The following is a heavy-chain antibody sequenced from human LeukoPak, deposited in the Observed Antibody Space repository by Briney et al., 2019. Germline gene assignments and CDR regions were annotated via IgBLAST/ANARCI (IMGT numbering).Heavy chain of an antibody. Sequence: GGSLRLSCAASGFTFSSYGMHWVRQTPGKGLEWVALVSFDGSIEYYVDSVKGRFTISRDNSKNTLFLQMNSLRPEDTAVYYCAKDSDIAVAGSDDALDVWGQGTMVTVSS. D-gene: IGHD6-19*01. CDR1: GFTFSSYG. J-gene: IGHJ3*01. V-gene: IGHV3-30*18. CDR2: VSFDGSIE. CDR3: AKDSDIAVAGSDDALDV.